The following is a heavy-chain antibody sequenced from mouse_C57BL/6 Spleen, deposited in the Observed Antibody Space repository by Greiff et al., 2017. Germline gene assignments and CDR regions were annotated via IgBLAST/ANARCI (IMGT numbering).Heavy chain of an antibody. V-gene: IGHV1-55*01. CDR3: AREIGFVLLRLLDY. CDR1: GYTFTSYW. CDR2: IYPGSGST. J-gene: IGHJ2*01. Sequence: QVHVKQPGAELVKPGASVKMSCKASGYTFTSYWITWVKQRPGQGLEWIGDIYPGSGSTNYNEKFKSKATLTVDTSSSTAYMQLSSLTSEDSAVYYCAREIGFVLLRLLDYWGQGTTLTVSS. D-gene: IGHD1-2*01.